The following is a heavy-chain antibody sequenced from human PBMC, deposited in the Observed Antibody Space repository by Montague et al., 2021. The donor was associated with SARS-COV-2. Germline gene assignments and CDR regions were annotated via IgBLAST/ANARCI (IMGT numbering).Heavy chain of an antibody. Sequence: SETLSLTCTVSGGSISSSSYYWGWIRQPPGKGLEWIGSIYYSGSTCYNPSLKSRVTIPVDTSKNQFSLKLSSVTAADTAVYYCARLVETYYYYYGMDVWGQGTTVTVSS. V-gene: IGHV4-39*01. CDR1: GGSISSSSYY. CDR3: ARLVETYYYYYGMDV. J-gene: IGHJ6*02. D-gene: IGHD4-23*01. CDR2: IYYSGST.